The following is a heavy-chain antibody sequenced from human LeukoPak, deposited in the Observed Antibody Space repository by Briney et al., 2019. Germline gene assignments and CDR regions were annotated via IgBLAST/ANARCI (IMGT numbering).Heavy chain of an antibody. J-gene: IGHJ5*02. V-gene: IGHV4-59*01. CDR2: IYYSGST. CDR1: GSSISSYY. D-gene: IGHD3-3*01. CDR3: ARDYYDGGNRWFDP. Sequence: PSETLSLTCTVSGSSISSYYWSWIRQPPGKGLEWIGYIYYSGSTNYNPSLKSRVTISVDTSKNQFSLKLSSVTAADTAVYYCARDYYDGGNRWFDPWGQGTLVTVSS.